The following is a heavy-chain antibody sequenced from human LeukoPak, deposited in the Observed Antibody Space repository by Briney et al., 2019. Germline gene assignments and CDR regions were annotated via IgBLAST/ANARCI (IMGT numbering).Heavy chain of an antibody. CDR2: IYPGDSDT. J-gene: IGHJ4*02. CDR3: ARDSSGYSLFDY. CDR1: GYSFTTYW. D-gene: IGHD3-22*01. V-gene: IGHV5-51*01. Sequence: GESLKISCKGSGYSFTTYWIAWVRQMPGKGLEWMGIIYPGDSDTRYSPSFQGQVSISADKSISTAYLQWRSLKASGTAMYYCARDSSGYSLFDYWGQGTQVTVSS.